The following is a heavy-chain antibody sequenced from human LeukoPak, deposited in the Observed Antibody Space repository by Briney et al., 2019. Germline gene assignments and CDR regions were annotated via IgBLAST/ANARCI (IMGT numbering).Heavy chain of an antibody. CDR1: GGSISSYY. J-gene: IGHJ4*02. D-gene: IGHD6-19*01. Sequence: SETLSLTCTVSGGSISSYYWSWIRQPPGKGLKWIGCFYHSGSTNYNPSLKSRVTTSVDTSKNQFSLRLSSVTAADTAVYYCASTQQWLAFDYWGQGILVTVSS. CDR3: ASTQQWLAFDY. V-gene: IGHV4-59*01. CDR2: FYHSGST.